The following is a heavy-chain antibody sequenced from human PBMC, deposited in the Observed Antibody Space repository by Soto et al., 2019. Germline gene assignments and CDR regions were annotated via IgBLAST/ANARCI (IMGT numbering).Heavy chain of an antibody. D-gene: IGHD2-8*02. CDR1: GASITCTSY. J-gene: IGHJ4*02. V-gene: IGHV4-4*07. CDR3: ARGMTPPGAPAWYYFDS. Sequence: SETLSLTCTVSGASITCTSYWSWIRQPAGKGLEWIGRFSLSGTTNYNPSLRSRVTMSADVSKNQFSLRLTSVTAADTALYYCARGMTPPGAPAWYYFDSWGQGTLVTVSS. CDR2: FSLSGTT.